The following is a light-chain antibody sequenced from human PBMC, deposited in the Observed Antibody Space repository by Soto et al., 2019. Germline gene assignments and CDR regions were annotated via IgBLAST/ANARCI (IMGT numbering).Light chain of an antibody. J-gene: IGKJ3*01. V-gene: IGKV3-11*01. CDR3: QQRSNWLFT. CDR1: QSVSSY. Sequence: EIVLTQSPATLSLSPGERATLSCRASQSVSSYLAWYQQKPGQAPRLLIYDASNRATGIPARFSGRGSGTDFTLTISSLEPEDFAVYYCQQRSNWLFTFGPGNKVDIK. CDR2: DAS.